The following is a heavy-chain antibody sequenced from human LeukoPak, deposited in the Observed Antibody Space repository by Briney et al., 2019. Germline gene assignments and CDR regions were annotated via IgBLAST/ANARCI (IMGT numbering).Heavy chain of an antibody. Sequence: GGSLRLSCAASGFTFSIYEMNWVRQAPGKGLEWISYISGSGSTIFYADSVKGRFTISRDNAKNSLYLQMNSLRAEDTAVYYCAREKYYYDSGAGIRDYWGQGTLVTVSS. CDR2: ISGSGSTI. J-gene: IGHJ4*02. D-gene: IGHD3-10*01. CDR3: AREKYYYDSGAGIRDY. V-gene: IGHV3-48*03. CDR1: GFTFSIYE.